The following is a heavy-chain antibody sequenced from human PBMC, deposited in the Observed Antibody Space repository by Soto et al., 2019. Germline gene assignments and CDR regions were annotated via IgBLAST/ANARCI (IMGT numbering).Heavy chain of an antibody. J-gene: IGHJ4*02. CDR1: GFSLTTSGVG. Sequence: QITLNESGPTQVKPRQTLTLTCTFSGFSLTTSGVGVGWIRQSPGKAPEWLALIYWDEDKRYSPSLKSRLTITQDTSKNQVVLTMADLDPADTATYYCAHRVLRTVFGLVTTTAIYFDSWGQGTPVAVSS. V-gene: IGHV2-5*02. CDR3: AHRVLRTVFGLVTTTAIYFDS. D-gene: IGHD3-3*01. CDR2: IYWDEDK.